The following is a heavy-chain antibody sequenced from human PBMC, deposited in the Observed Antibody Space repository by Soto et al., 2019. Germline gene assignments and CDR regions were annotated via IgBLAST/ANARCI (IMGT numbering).Heavy chain of an antibody. CDR1: GFTFSSYS. CDR3: ARDHGLSSYAFDI. J-gene: IGHJ3*02. V-gene: IGHV3-21*01. Sequence: EVQLVESGGGLVKPGGSLRLSCAASGFTFSSYSMNWVRQAPGKGLEWVSSISSSSSYIYYADSVKGRFTISRDNAKNSLDLQMNSLRAEDTAVYYCARDHGLSSYAFDIWGQGTMVTVSS. CDR2: ISSSSSYI. D-gene: IGHD2-15*01.